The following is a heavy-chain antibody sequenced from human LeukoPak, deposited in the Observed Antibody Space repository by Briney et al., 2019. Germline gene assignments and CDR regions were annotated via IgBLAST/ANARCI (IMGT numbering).Heavy chain of an antibody. CDR1: GFTFSYAW. CDR2: IRSKSDSGTT. J-gene: IGHJ5*02. V-gene: IGHV3-15*01. Sequence: GGSLRLSCAASGFTFSYAWMSWVRQAPGKGLEWVGRIRSKSDSGTTDYAAPVKGRFTISRDDSKNTLYLQMNSLKTEDTAVYYCTTGRLGTWGRGTLATVSS. CDR3: TTGRLGT. D-gene: IGHD1-26*01.